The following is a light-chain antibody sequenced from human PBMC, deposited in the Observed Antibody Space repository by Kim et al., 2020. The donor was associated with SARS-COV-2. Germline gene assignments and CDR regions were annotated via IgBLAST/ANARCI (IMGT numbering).Light chain of an antibody. CDR1: SSDIGANNF. J-gene: IGLJ2*01. Sequence: GQSTTISCTVTSSDIGANNFVSWYQQHPGKAPTLMIYDVSDRPSGVSDRFSGSKSGNTASLTISGLQAEDEADYYCFSYTSSSTLVFGGGTQLTVL. CDR3: FSYTSSSTLV. V-gene: IGLV2-14*03. CDR2: DVS.